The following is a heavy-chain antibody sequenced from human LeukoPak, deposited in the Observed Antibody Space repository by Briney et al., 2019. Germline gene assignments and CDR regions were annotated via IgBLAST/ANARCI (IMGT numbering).Heavy chain of an antibody. Sequence: PSETLSLTCAVSGGSISSGGYSWSWIRQPPGKGLEWIGYIYHSGSTYYNPSLKSRVTISVDRSKNQFSLKLSSVTAADTAVYYCARGRYSGSYLDYWGQGTLVTVSS. CDR2: IYHSGST. CDR3: ARGRYSGSYLDY. V-gene: IGHV4-30-2*01. CDR1: GGSISSGGYS. J-gene: IGHJ4*02. D-gene: IGHD1-26*01.